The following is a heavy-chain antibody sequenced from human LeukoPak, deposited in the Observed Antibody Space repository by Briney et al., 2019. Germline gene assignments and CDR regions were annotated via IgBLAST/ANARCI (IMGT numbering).Heavy chain of an antibody. CDR1: GFTFSSYA. CDR3: TITMLRGVISGYFDY. D-gene: IGHD3-10*01. V-gene: IGHV3-30*01. Sequence: GRSLRLSCAASGFTFSSYAMHWVRQAPAKGLEWVAVISYDGSYKYYADSVKGRFTISRDNSKNTVYLQMNSLRAEDTALYYCTITMLRGVISGYFDYWGQGTLVTVSS. CDR2: ISYDGSYK. J-gene: IGHJ4*02.